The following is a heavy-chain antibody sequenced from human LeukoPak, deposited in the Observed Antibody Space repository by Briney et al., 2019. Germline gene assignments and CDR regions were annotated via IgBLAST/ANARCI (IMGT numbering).Heavy chain of an antibody. D-gene: IGHD6-13*01. Sequence: SVKVSCKTSGDTFRRYAISWVRQAPGQGLEWMGGIIPIFGTANYAQKFQGRVTITADKSTSTAYMELSSLRSEDTAVYYCASYSSSWYNYFDYWGQGTLVTVSS. V-gene: IGHV1-69*06. CDR1: GDTFRRYA. CDR2: IIPIFGTA. J-gene: IGHJ4*02. CDR3: ASYSSSWYNYFDY.